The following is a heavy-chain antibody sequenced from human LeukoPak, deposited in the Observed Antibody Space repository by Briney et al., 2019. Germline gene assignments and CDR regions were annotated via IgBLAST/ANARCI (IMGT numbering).Heavy chain of an antibody. CDR1: GFTFSSYA. D-gene: IGHD3-22*01. CDR2: ISSSGGNT. J-gene: IGHJ4*02. CDR3: ARAGSGYRDSIDY. V-gene: IGHV3-23*01. Sequence: GGSLRLSCAASGFTFSSYAMSWVRQAPGKGLEWVSTISSSGGNTYYADSVKGRFTISRDNAKKSLYLQMNSLRVEDTAVYYCARAGSGYRDSIDYWGQGTLVTVSS.